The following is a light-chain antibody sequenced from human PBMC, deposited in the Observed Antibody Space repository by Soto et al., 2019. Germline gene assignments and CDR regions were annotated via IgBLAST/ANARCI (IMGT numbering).Light chain of an antibody. V-gene: IGKV3-15*01. CDR1: QSVRSN. CDR2: AAS. Sequence: EIVMTQSPATLSVSPGERATLSFGASQSVRSNLAWYQQKPGQAPRLLIYAASTRATAIPARSSGSESGIDFTLTISSLQSEDFAVYYCQQFNSWPLTFGQGTRLEIK. J-gene: IGKJ5*01. CDR3: QQFNSWPLT.